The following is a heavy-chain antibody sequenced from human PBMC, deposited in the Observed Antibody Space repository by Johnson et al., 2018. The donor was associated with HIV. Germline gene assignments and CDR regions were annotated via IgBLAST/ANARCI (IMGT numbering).Heavy chain of an antibody. CDR2: ISYDGSNK. J-gene: IGHJ3*02. CDR3: AKNSGADSWNSVRAFDI. Sequence: VQLVESGGGLVQPGGSLRLSCAASGFTFSSNYMSWVRQAPGKGLEWVAVISYDGSNKYYADSVKGRFTISRDNSKNTLYLQMNTLRAEDTAVYYCAKNSGADSWNSVRAFDIWGQGTMVTVS. D-gene: IGHD1-7*01. CDR1: GFTFSSNY. V-gene: IGHV3-30*18.